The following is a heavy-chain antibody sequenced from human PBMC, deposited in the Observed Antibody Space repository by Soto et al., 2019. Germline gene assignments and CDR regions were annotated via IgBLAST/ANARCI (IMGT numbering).Heavy chain of an antibody. D-gene: IGHD6-13*01. CDR2: IYSSGGT. CDR3: ARDPPGIAAAGSYN. J-gene: IGHJ4*02. V-gene: IGHV3-53*01. CDR1: GFTVSNNY. Sequence: DVQLEESGGGLIQPGGSLRLSCAVSGFTVSNNYMTWVRQAPGKGLEWVSLIYSSGGTKYADSVRGRFTISRDNSKNTLYLQMNSLKVDDTAVYYWARDPPGIAAAGSYNWGQGTLVTVSS.